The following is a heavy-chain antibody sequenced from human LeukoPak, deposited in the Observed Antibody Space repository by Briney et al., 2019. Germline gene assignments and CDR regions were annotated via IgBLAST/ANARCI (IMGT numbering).Heavy chain of an antibody. CDR2: TSSDLNVK. Sequence: GGSLGLSCAASGFTFRNYVIHWVRQAPGKGLEWVEVTSSDLNVKLYAVSVKGRFTISRDNSRSTLYLQMNSLRPEDTAIYYCAREGYYGSGSPPSLYFDYWGQGTLVTVSS. J-gene: IGHJ4*02. CDR1: GFTFRNYV. CDR3: AREGYYGSGSPPSLYFDY. V-gene: IGHV3-30-3*01. D-gene: IGHD3-10*01.